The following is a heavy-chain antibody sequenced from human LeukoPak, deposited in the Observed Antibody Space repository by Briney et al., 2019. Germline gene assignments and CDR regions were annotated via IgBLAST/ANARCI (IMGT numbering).Heavy chain of an antibody. D-gene: IGHD3-10*01. V-gene: IGHV3-21*01. CDR1: GFTFSSYS. CDR2: ISSSSYI. J-gene: IGHJ5*02. Sequence: GGSLRLSCAASGFTFSSYSMNWVRQAPGKGLEWVSSISSSSYIYYADSVKGRFTISRDNAKNSLYLQMNSLRAEDTAVYYCARDPMVRGRFGFDPWGQGTLVTVSS. CDR3: ARDPMVRGRFGFDP.